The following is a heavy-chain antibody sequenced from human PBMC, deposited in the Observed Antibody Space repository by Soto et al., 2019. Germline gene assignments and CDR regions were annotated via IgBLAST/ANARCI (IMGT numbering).Heavy chain of an antibody. CDR3: ARHIPYHGKDV. J-gene: IGHJ6*02. CDR2: IRNKVNSYTT. D-gene: IGHD2-21*01. CDR1: GFTSSDHY. V-gene: IGHV3-72*01. Sequence: EVQLVESGGGLVQPGGSLRLSCAASGFTSSDHYMDWVRQATGKGLEWVGRIRNKVNSYTTEYAASVKGRFTVSRDDSKNSVYLQMNSLKTEDTAVYYWARHIPYHGKDVWGQGTTVTVSS.